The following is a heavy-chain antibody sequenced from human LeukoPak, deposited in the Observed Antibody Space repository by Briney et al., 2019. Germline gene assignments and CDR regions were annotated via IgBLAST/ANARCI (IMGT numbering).Heavy chain of an antibody. CDR2: IYYSGST. J-gene: IGHJ4*02. CDR3: ARGSGWYYY. V-gene: IGHV4-59*01. Sequence: SETLSLTCTVSGGSISSYYWSWIRQPPGKGLEWIGYIYYSGSTNYNPSLKSRVTISVDTSKNQFSLKLSSMPAADTAVYYCARGSGWYYYWGQGTLVTVSS. D-gene: IGHD6-19*01. CDR1: GGSISSYY.